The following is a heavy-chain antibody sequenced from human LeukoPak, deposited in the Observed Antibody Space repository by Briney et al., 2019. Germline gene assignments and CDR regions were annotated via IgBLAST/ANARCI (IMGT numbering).Heavy chain of an antibody. CDR3: AREIAVAGPYYFDC. CDR1: GFTFSSYS. D-gene: IGHD6-19*01. CDR2: ISSSSSYI. V-gene: IGHV3-21*01. Sequence: GGSLRLSCAASGFTFSSYSMNWVRQAPGKGLEWVSSISSSSSYIYYADSVKGRFTISRDNAKNSLYLQMNSLRAEDTAVYYCAREIAVAGPYYFDCWGQGTLVTVSS. J-gene: IGHJ4*02.